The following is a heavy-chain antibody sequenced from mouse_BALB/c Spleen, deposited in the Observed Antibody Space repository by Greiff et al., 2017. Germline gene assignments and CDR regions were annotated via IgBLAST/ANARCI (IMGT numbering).Heavy chain of an antibody. CDR3: ARDQGNWASWFAY. CDR2: IWSGGST. D-gene: IGHD4-1*01. J-gene: IGHJ3*01. Sequence: VQLQQSGPGLVQPSQSLSITCTVSGFSLTSYGVHWVRQSPGKGLEWLGVIWSGGSTDYNAAFISRLSISKDNSKSQVFLKMNSLQTDDTARYYCARDQGNWASWFAYWGQGTLVTVSA. V-gene: IGHV2-2*01. CDR1: GFSLTSYG.